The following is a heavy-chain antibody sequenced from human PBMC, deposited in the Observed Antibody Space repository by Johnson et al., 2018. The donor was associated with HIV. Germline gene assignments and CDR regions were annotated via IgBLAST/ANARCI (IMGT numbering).Heavy chain of an antibody. V-gene: IGHV3-7*01. CDR1: GFTFSSHW. J-gene: IGHJ3*02. CDR3: ARNIEMATVGAFDI. CDR2: INQDEGEK. D-gene: IGHD5-24*01. Sequence: VQLVESGRGVVQPGRSLRPSCAASGFTFSSHWMSWVRQAPGKGLEWVASINQDEGEKYYVDSVKGRFTISRDNAKNSLYLQMNSLRAEDTAVYWCARNIEMATVGAFDIWGQGTMVTVSS.